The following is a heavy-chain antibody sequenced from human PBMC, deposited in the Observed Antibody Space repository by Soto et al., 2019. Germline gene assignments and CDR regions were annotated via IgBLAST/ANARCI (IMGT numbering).Heavy chain of an antibody. D-gene: IGHD2-2*01. V-gene: IGHV1-2*02. CDR3: ARALQYCSSTSCSYYYYYYGMDV. CDR1: GYTFTGYY. J-gene: IGHJ6*02. CDR2: INPNSGGT. Sequence: ASVKVSCKASGYTFTGYYMHWVRQAPGQGLEWMGWINPNSGGTNYAQKFQGRVTMTRDTSISTAYMGLSRLRSDDTAVYYCARALQYCSSTSCSYYYYYYGMDVWGQGTTVTVSS.